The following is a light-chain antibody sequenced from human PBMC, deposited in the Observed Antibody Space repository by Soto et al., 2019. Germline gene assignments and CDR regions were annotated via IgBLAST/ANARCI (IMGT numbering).Light chain of an antibody. CDR1: KLGDKY. CDR2: QDT. J-gene: IGLJ2*01. V-gene: IGLV3-1*01. Sequence: SYELTQPPSVSVSPGQTASITCSGDKLGDKYACWYQQKPGQSPVLVIYQDTKRPSGIPERFFGSNSANTATLTISGTQAMDEADYYCQAWDSSTVVFGGGTKLTVL. CDR3: QAWDSSTVV.